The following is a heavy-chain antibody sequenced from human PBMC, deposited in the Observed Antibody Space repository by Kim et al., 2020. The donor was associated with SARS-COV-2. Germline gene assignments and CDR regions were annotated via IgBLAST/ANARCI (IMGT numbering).Heavy chain of an antibody. J-gene: IGHJ4*02. CDR3: ARDAGVWYYGSGHPYYFDY. D-gene: IGHD3-10*01. CDR1: GGSFSGYY. Sequence: SETLSLTCAVYGGSFSGYYWSWIRQPPGKGLEWIGEINHSGSTNYNPSLKSRVTISVDTSKNQFSLKLSSVTAADTAVYYCARDAGVWYYGSGHPYYFDYCGQGTLVTVSS. V-gene: IGHV4-34*01. CDR2: INHSGST.